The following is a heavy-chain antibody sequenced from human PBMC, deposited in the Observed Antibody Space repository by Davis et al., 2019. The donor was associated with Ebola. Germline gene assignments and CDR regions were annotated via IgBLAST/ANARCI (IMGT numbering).Heavy chain of an antibody. CDR3: ARDLYSSGWYPLPWWFDP. CDR2: ISAYSGDS. V-gene: IGHV1-18*04. Sequence: ASVKVSCKASGYTFTSYYMHWVRQAPGQGLEWMAWISAYSGDSNHAQRLQGRVTMTTDTSTSTAYMELRSLRSDDTAVYYCARDLYSSGWYPLPWWFDPWGQGTLVTVSS. D-gene: IGHD6-19*01. J-gene: IGHJ5*02. CDR1: GYTFTSYY.